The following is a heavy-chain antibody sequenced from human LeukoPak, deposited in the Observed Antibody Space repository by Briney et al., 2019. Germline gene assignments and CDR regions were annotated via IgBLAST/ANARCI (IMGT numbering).Heavy chain of an antibody. Sequence: GASVKVSCKAPGGTFSSYAISWVRQAPGQGLEWMGGIIPIFGTANYAQKFQGRVTITTDESTSTAYMELSSLRSEDTAVYFCARVVWGIAARNNWFDPWGQGTLVTVSS. CDR3: ARVVWGIAARNNWFDP. V-gene: IGHV1-69*05. D-gene: IGHD6-6*01. J-gene: IGHJ5*02. CDR2: IIPIFGTA. CDR1: GGTFSSYA.